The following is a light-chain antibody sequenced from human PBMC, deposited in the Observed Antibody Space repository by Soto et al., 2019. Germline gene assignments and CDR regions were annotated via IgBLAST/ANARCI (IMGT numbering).Light chain of an antibody. J-gene: IGLJ1*01. V-gene: IGLV2-14*01. CDR1: SSDVGGYNY. Sequence: QSVLTQPASVSGSPGQSITISCTGTSSDVGGYNYVSWYQQHPGKAPKLMVFEVSNRPSGVSTRFSGSKSGNTASLTISGLQAEDDADYYCCSYAGDNIFVFGCGTKVTVL. CDR2: EVS. CDR3: CSYAGDNIFV.